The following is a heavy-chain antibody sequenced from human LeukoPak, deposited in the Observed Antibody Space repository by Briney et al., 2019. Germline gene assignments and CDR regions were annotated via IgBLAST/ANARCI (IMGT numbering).Heavy chain of an antibody. D-gene: IGHD4/OR15-4a*01. CDR3: AKKARASLIWCHDDY. J-gene: IGHJ4*02. V-gene: IGHV3-74*01. CDR1: GFTFSSYW. Sequence: PGGSLRLSCAASGFTFSSYWMHWVRQAPGKGLVWVSRINSDGSSTSYADSVKGRFTISRDNAKNTLFLQMNSLRGEDTAVYYCAKKARASLIWCHDDYWGQGTLVTVSS. CDR2: INSDGSST.